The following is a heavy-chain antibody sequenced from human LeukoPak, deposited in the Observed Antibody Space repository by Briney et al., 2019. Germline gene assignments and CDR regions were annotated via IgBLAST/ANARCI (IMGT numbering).Heavy chain of an antibody. CDR3: ASIIYGDYYFDY. V-gene: IGHV4-59*01. CDR2: IYYSGST. Sequence: PSETLSLTCTVSGGSISSYYWSWIRQPPGKGLEWIGYIYYSGSTNYNPSLESRVTISVDTSKNQFSLKLSSVTAADTAVYYCASIIYGDYYFDYWGQGTLVTVSS. CDR1: GGSISSYY. J-gene: IGHJ4*02. D-gene: IGHD4-17*01.